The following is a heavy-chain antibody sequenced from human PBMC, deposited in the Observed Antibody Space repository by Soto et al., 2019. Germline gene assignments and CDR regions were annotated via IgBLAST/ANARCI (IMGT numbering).Heavy chain of an antibody. J-gene: IGHJ4*02. CDR3: ANSRATTVPTDSIRIIDY. CDR2: ISGSGGST. Sequence: EVQLLESGGGLVQPGGSLRLSCAASGFTFSSYAMSWVRQAPGKGLEWVSAISGSGGSTYYADSVKGRFPISRDNSKNTLYLQMNSLRAEDTAVYYCANSRATTVPTDSIRIIDYWGQGTLVTVSS. CDR1: GFTFSSYA. V-gene: IGHV3-23*01. D-gene: IGHD4-17*01.